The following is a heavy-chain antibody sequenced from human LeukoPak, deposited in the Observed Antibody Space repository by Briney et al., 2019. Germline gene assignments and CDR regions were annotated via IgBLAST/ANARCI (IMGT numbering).Heavy chain of an antibody. CDR1: GGSFSGYY. CDR3: ARGRVMITFGGAKDYFDY. CDR2: INHSGST. D-gene: IGHD3-16*01. J-gene: IGHJ4*02. V-gene: IGHV4-34*01. Sequence: NSSETLSITCAVYGGSFSGYYWSWIRQPPGKGLEWIGEINHSGSTNYNPSLKSRVTISVDTSKNQFSLKLSSVTAADTAVYYCARGRVMITFGGAKDYFDYWGQGTLVTVSS.